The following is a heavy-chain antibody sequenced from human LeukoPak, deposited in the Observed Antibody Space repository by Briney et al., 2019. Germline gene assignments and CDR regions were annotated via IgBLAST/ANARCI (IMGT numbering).Heavy chain of an antibody. V-gene: IGHV3-23*01. D-gene: IGHD6-19*01. CDR3: AKDTQWLVLLGRSYY. Sequence: PGGSLRLSCAASGFTFGSYAMSWGRQAPGKGLEWFSAISGSGGSTYYGDSVKGRFTISRDNSKNTLYLQMNSLRAEHTAVYYCAKDTQWLVLLGRSYYGGQGTLVTASS. CDR1: GFTFGSYA. CDR2: ISGSGGST. J-gene: IGHJ4*02.